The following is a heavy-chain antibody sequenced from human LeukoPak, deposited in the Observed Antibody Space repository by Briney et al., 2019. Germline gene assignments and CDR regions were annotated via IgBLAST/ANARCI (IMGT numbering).Heavy chain of an antibody. V-gene: IGHV1-2*06. CDR1: GYTLTELS. J-gene: IGHJ4*02. CDR2: INPNNGAT. D-gene: IGHD1-26*01. Sequence: ASVKVSCKVSGYTLTELSMHWVRQATGQGLEWMGRINPNNGATNYAQKLQGRVTITGDTSISTAYMELSSLRSDDTAVYYCTRESGSYHGNDYWGQGTLVTVSS. CDR3: TRESGSYHGNDY.